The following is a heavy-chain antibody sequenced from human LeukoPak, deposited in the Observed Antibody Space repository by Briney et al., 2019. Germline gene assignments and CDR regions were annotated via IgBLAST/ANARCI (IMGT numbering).Heavy chain of an antibody. Sequence: SETLSLTCTVSGGSISRSSSYLGWIRQSPGKGLEWIGSVYYSGSANYTPSLKSRVTISVDTSKNQFSLVLNSVTAADTAVYYCARDPHDYGVPGAFDIWGQGTMVTVSS. J-gene: IGHJ3*02. CDR3: ARDPHDYGVPGAFDI. V-gene: IGHV4-39*07. CDR1: GGSISRSSSY. D-gene: IGHD4-17*01. CDR2: VYYSGSA.